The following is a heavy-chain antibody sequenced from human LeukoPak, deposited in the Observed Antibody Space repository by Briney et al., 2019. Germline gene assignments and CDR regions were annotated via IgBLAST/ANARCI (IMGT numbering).Heavy chain of an antibody. CDR1: GFTFSSYA. V-gene: IGHV3-23*01. CDR2: IGASGGST. Sequence: GGSLRLSCATSGFTFSSYAMSWVRQAPGKGLEWVSGIGASGGSTYYADSVKGRFTISRDNSKNTLYLQMNSLRTEDTAVYYCARVWDREVKYFDYWGQGMLVTVSS. CDR3: ARVWDREVKYFDY. D-gene: IGHD1-26*01. J-gene: IGHJ4*02.